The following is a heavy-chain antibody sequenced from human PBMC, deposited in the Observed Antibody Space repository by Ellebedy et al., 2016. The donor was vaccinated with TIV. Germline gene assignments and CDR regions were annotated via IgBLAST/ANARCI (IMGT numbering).Heavy chain of an antibody. J-gene: IGHJ4*02. Sequence: GESLKISCVASGFDFGSYSMNWVRQAPGKGLEWVSYIRSTSCRMFYAGSVKGRFTISRDNAKRSLHLQMSSLRDEDTAVYYCATEEEVTTIAFEFWGQGALVTVSS. D-gene: IGHD4-17*01. V-gene: IGHV3-48*02. CDR3: ATEEEVTTIAFEF. CDR1: GFDFGSYS. CDR2: IRSTSCRM.